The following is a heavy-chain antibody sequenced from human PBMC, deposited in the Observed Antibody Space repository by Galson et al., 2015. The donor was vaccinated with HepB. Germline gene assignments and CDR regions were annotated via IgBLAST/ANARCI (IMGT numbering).Heavy chain of an antibody. J-gene: IGHJ4*02. CDR1: GFSLSTSGVG. CDR2: IYWDDDT. Sequence: PALVKPTQTLTLTCTFSGFSLSTSGVGVGWIRQPPGKDLEWLALIYWDDDTRYSPSLKSRLTITKDTSKNQVVLTMTNTDPVDTAPYFCAHSEGIALAQRVYYFDYWGQGTLVTVSS. V-gene: IGHV2-5*02. D-gene: IGHD6-19*01. CDR3: AHSEGIALAQRVYYFDY.